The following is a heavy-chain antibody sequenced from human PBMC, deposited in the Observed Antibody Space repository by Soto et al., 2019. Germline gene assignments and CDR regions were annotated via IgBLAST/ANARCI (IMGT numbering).Heavy chain of an antibody. V-gene: IGHV3-21*01. D-gene: IGHD5-12*01. J-gene: IGHJ6*03. CDR3: ARIVATCGLHYYYYMDV. CDR1: GFTFSSYS. Sequence: EVQLVESGGGLVKPGGSLRLSCAASGFTFSSYSMNWVRQAPGKGLKWVSSISSSSSYIYYADSVKGRFTISRDNAKNSLYLQMNSLRAADTAVYYCARIVATCGLHYYYYMDVWGKGTTVTVSS. CDR2: ISSSSSYI.